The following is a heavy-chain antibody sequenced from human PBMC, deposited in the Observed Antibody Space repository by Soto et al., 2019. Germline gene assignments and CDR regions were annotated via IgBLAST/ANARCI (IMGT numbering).Heavy chain of an antibody. J-gene: IGHJ4*02. D-gene: IGHD3-10*01. Sequence: SQILSLTCTVSGGSDNTGGYYGSFMRQAPGKGLEWIGYISYSGNSYYKSSLKSRVTMSIDTSYNQFSRKLTSVSAADTALYYCARRRYSGSYDGSVFDYGGQGTLVTVSS. CDR2: ISYSGNS. V-gene: IGHV4-30-4*01. CDR1: GGSDNTGGYY. CDR3: ARRRYSGSYDGSVFDY.